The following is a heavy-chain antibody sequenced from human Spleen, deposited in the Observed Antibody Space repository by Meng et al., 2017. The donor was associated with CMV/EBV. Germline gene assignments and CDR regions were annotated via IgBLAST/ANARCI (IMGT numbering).Heavy chain of an antibody. V-gene: IGHV3-21*01. Sequence: GESLKISCAASGFIFSTYSMNWVRQAPGKGLEWVSSISGSSTYIYYADSVKGRFTISRDNAKNSLYLQVSSLRAEDTAVYYCARLFSSSSFDSWGQGTLVTVSS. CDR1: GFIFSTYS. J-gene: IGHJ4*02. D-gene: IGHD6-6*01. CDR2: ISGSSTYI. CDR3: ARLFSSSSFDS.